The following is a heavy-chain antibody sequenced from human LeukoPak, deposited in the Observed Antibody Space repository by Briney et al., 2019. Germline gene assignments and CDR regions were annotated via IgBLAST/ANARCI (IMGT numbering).Heavy chain of an antibody. V-gene: IGHV3-30*02. CDR2: IRYDGSNK. CDR1: GFTFSSYG. CDR3: ANDYYDSSGYYYVRGRELVPFDY. J-gene: IGHJ4*02. D-gene: IGHD3-22*01. Sequence: PGGSLRLSCAASGFTFSSYGMHWVRQAPGKGLEWVAFIRYDGSNKYYADSVKGRFTISRDNSKNTLYLQMNSLRAEDTAVYYCANDYYDSSGYYYVRGRELVPFDYWGQGTLVTVSS.